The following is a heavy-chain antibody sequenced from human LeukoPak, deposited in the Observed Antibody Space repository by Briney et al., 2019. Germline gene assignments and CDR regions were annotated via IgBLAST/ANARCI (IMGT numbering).Heavy chain of an antibody. CDR1: GFTFSSYS. V-gene: IGHV3-7*01. Sequence: GGSLRLSCAASGFTFSSYSMNWVRQAPGKGLEWVANMKQDGSVIYYVDSVKGRFTVSRDNAKNSVYLQVNSLRAEDTAVYYCARIGYKSSAFDFWGQGTMVTVSS. CDR3: ARIGYKSSAFDF. D-gene: IGHD5-18*01. CDR2: MKQDGSVI. J-gene: IGHJ3*01.